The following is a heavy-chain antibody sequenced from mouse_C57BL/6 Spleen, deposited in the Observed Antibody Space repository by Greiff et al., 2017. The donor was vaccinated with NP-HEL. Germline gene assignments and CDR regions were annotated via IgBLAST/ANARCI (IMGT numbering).Heavy chain of an antibody. Sequence: EVQLVESGGGLVQPGGSMKLSCVASGFTFSNYWMNWVRQSPEKGLEWVAQIRLKSDNYATHYAESVKGRFTISRDDSKSSVYLQMNNLRAEDTGIYYCTSDGYFDVWGTGTTVTVSS. CDR1: GFTFSNYW. J-gene: IGHJ1*03. CDR2: IRLKSDNYAT. CDR3: TSDGYFDV. V-gene: IGHV6-3*01.